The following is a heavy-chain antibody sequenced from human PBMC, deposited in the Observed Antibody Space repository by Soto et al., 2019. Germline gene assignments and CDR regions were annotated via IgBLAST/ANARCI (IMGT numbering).Heavy chain of an antibody. CDR3: ARAKDERYDFCLDY. D-gene: IGHD3-3*01. CDR2: IYHSGST. J-gene: IGHJ4*02. V-gene: IGHV4-4*02. CDR1: GGSISSSNW. Sequence: QVQLQESGPGLVKPSGTLSLTCAVSGGSISSSNWWRWVRKPPGKGLEWIGGIYHSGSTNYNPSLKSRVTISVDKSKNQFSLKLSSVTAADTAVYYCARAKDERYDFCLDYWGQGTLVTVSS.